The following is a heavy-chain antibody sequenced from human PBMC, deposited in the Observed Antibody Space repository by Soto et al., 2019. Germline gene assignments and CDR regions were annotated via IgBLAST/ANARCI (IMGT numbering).Heavy chain of an antibody. J-gene: IGHJ4*02. CDR3: ARGDSNGWYFDY. D-gene: IGHD6-19*01. CDR2: ISYDGSNK. V-gene: IGHV3-30-3*01. CDR1: GFTFSSYA. Sequence: GGSLRLSCAASGFTFSSYAMHWVRQAPGKGLEWVAVISYDGSNKYYADSVKGRFTISRDNSKNTLYLQMNSLRAEDTALYYCARGDSNGWYFDYWGQGTLVTVSS.